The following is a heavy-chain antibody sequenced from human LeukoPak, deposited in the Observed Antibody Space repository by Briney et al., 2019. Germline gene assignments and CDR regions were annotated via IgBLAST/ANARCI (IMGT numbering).Heavy chain of an antibody. CDR3: ARADCSGGSCYQAVDY. V-gene: IGHV1-2*02. CDR1: GYTXTGYY. CDR2: INPNSGGT. Sequence: ASVKVSCKASGYTXTGYYMHGVRQAPGQGLEWMGWINPNSGGTNYAQKFQGRVTMTRDTSISTAYMELSRLRSDDTAVYYCARADCSGGSCYQAVDYWGQGTLVTVSS. D-gene: IGHD2-15*01. J-gene: IGHJ4*02.